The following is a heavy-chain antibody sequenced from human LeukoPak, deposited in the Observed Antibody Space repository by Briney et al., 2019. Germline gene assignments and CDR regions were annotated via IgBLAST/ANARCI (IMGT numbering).Heavy chain of an antibody. D-gene: IGHD5-18*01. J-gene: IGHJ4*02. V-gene: IGHV4-39*07. CDR3: ARRAPYSYEWSTLDY. CDR2: IYYSGST. CDR1: GGSISSRSYY. Sequence: SETLSLTCTVSGGSISSRSYYWGWIRQPPGKGLEWIGSIYYSGSTNYNPSLKSRVTISVDTSKNQFSLKLSSVTAADTAVYYCARRAPYSYEWSTLDYWGQGTLVTVSS.